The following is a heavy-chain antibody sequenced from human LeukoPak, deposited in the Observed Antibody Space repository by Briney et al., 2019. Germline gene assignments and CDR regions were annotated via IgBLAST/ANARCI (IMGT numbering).Heavy chain of an antibody. CDR2: IYSGGST. J-gene: IGHJ4*02. CDR3: ARVRYSGSYYLDY. D-gene: IGHD1-26*01. Sequence: GGSLRLSCAASGFTVSSNYMSWVRQAPGKGLEWVSVIYSGGSTYYADSVKGRFTISRDNSKNTLYLQMNSLRAEDTAVYYCARVRYSGSYYLDYWGQGTLVTVSS. V-gene: IGHV3-53*01. CDR1: GFTVSSNY.